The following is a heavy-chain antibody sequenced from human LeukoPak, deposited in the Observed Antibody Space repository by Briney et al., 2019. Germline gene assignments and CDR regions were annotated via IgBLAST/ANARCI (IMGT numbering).Heavy chain of an antibody. J-gene: IGHJ1*01. CDR3: ARSYSGSFLY. D-gene: IGHD1-26*01. CDR2: IYHGGNT. CDR1: GYSISNGYY. Sequence: PSETLSLTCTVSGYSISNGYYWGWIRQPPGKGLEFIWIIYHGGNTYYKASLKSRVTISLDTSKNQLSLRLSSVTAADTAVYYCARSYSGSFLYWGQGSLVTVSS. V-gene: IGHV4-38-2*02.